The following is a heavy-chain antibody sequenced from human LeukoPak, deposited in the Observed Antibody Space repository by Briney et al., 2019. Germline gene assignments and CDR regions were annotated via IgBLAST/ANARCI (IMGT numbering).Heavy chain of an antibody. CDR1: GFTFSDYY. CDR3: ARESRCGGDCYSFGY. J-gene: IGHJ4*02. Sequence: GGSLRLSCAASGFTFSDYYMSWIRQAPGKGLEWVSVIYRGGSTYYADSVKGRFTISRDNSNNTLYLQMNSLRAEDTAVYYCARESRCGGDCYSFGYWGQGTLVTVSS. D-gene: IGHD2-21*01. V-gene: IGHV3-66*01. CDR2: IYRGGST.